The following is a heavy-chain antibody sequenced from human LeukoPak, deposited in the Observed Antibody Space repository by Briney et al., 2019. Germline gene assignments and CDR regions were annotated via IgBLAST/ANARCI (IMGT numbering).Heavy chain of an antibody. V-gene: IGHV3-23*01. Sequence: QSGGSLRLSCAASGFTFSSYAMSWVRQAPGKGLEWVSAISGSGGSTYYADSVKGRFTISRDNSKNTLYLQMNSLRAEDTAVYYCAKEKRDYYDSSGYYYGRSVTDGFDPWGQGTLVTVSS. J-gene: IGHJ5*02. CDR1: GFTFSSYA. CDR2: ISGSGGST. D-gene: IGHD3-22*01. CDR3: AKEKRDYYDSSGYYYGRSVTDGFDP.